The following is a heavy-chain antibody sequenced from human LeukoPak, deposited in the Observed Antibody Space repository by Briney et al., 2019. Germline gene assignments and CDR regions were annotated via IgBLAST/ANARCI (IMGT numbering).Heavy chain of an antibody. J-gene: IGHJ4*02. V-gene: IGHV3-33*01. D-gene: IGHD6-19*01. Sequence: PGRSLRLSCAASGFTFSSYGMHWVRQAPGKGLEWVAVIWYDGSNKYYADSVKGRFTISRDNSKNTLYLQMNSLRAEDTAVYYCVPGGLAVSGIDYWGQGALVTVSS. CDR2: IWYDGSNK. CDR1: GFTFSSYG. CDR3: VPGGLAVSGIDY.